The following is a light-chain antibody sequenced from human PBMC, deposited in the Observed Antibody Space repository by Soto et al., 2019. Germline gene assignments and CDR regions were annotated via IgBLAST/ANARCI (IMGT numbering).Light chain of an antibody. V-gene: IGKV1-5*01. CDR3: QQSYSTLIT. CDR1: QTISTW. CDR2: DAS. Sequence: DIQMTQSPSTLSASVGDRVIITCRASQTISTWVAWYQHKTGKAPTLLIYDASSLESGVPSRFSGSGSGTDFTLTISSLQPEDFATYYCQQSYSTLITFGQGTRLEIK. J-gene: IGKJ5*01.